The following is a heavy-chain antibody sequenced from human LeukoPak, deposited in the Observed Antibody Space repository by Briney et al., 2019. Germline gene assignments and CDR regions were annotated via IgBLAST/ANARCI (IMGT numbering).Heavy chain of an antibody. V-gene: IGHV3-7*03. D-gene: IGHD3-16*01. Sequence: GGSLRLSCAASGFTFSSYWMNWARQAPGKGLEWVASINHNGNVNYYVDSVKGRFTTSRDNAKNSLYLQMSNLRAEDTAVYFCARGGGLDVWGQGATVTVSS. CDR3: ARGGGLDV. CDR2: INHNGNVN. J-gene: IGHJ6*02. CDR1: GFTFSSYW.